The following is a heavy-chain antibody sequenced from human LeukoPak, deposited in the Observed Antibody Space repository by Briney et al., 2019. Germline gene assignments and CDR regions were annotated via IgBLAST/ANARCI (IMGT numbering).Heavy chain of an antibody. CDR2: MYYSGST. Sequence: SQTLSLTCTVSGGSISSGDYYWSWIRQPPGKGLEWIAYMYYSGSTYYSPSLKSRVTMSADTSKNQFSLKLSSVTAADTAVYYCARERSRGIAARPGLGYWGQGTLVTVSS. D-gene: IGHD6-6*01. V-gene: IGHV4-30-4*01. CDR1: GGSISSGDYY. CDR3: ARERSRGIAARPGLGY. J-gene: IGHJ4*02.